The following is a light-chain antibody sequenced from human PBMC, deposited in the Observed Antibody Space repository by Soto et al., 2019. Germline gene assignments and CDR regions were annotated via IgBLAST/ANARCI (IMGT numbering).Light chain of an antibody. J-gene: IGKJ1*01. CDR3: QQSYSTPRT. CDR2: AAS. Sequence: HMTEAASSLSASVGDSLSNPCRASHRISSYLNSYQQKSGKAPKLLIYAASSLQSGVPSRFSGSGSGTDLTLTISSLQPEDFATYYCQQSYSTPRTYGQGTKVDMK. CDR1: HRISSY. V-gene: IGKV1-39*01.